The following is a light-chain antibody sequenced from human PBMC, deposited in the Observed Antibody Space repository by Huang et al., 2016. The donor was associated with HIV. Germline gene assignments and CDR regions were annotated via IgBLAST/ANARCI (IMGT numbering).Light chain of an antibody. CDR3: QQYGSALSWT. Sequence: ESVLTQSQATVSLSPEERATLSCRASQTVRSTSLAWYQQKPGQAPRLLIYGAYNRATGIPDRFSGSGSGTDFTLTISRLEPEDSAVYYCQQYGSALSWTFGQGTKVEIK. CDR1: QTVRSTS. CDR2: GAY. V-gene: IGKV3-20*01. J-gene: IGKJ1*01.